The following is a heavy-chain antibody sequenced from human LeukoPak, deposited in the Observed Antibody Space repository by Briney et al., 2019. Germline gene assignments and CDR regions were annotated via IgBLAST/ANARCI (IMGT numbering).Heavy chain of an antibody. J-gene: IGHJ5*02. D-gene: IGHD2-2*01. Sequence: SVKVSCKASGGTFSSYTISWVRQAPGQGLEWMGGIIPIFGTANYAQKFQGRVTITTDESTSTAYMELSSLRSEDTAVYYCARDNVPATTNWFDPWGQGTLVTVSS. CDR1: GGTFSSYT. CDR2: IIPIFGTA. CDR3: ARDNVPATTNWFDP. V-gene: IGHV1-69*05.